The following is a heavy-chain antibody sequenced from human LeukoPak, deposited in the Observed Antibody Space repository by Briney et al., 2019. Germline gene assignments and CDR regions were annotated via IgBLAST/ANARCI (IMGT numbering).Heavy chain of an antibody. CDR3: ARETTAYYDFWSGYYGWFDP. D-gene: IGHD3-3*01. J-gene: IGHJ5*02. CDR1: GGSISSYY. V-gene: IGHV4-4*07. Sequence: SETLSLTCTVSGGSISSYYWTWIRQPAEKGLEWIGRIYTSGSTNYNPSLKSRVTMSVDTSKNQFSLKLSSMTAADTAVYYRARETTAYYDFWSGYYGWFDPWGQGTLVTVSS. CDR2: IYTSGST.